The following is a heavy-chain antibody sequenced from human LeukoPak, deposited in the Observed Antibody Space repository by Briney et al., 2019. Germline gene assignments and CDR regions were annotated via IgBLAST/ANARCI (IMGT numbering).Heavy chain of an antibody. CDR3: ARNRGGWELPSGYYFDY. D-gene: IGHD1-26*01. Sequence: PGRSLRLSCAASGFTFDDYAMHWVRQAPGKGLEWVSYISSSSSTIYYADSVKGRFTISRDNAKNSLYLQMNSLRAEDTAVYYCARNRGGWELPSGYYFDYWGQGTLVTVSS. CDR1: GFTFDDYA. V-gene: IGHV3-48*04. J-gene: IGHJ4*02. CDR2: ISSSSSTI.